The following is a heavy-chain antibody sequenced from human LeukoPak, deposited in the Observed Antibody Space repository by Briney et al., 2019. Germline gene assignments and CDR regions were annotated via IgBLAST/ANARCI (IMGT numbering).Heavy chain of an antibody. CDR2: INPHSDDR. CDR1: GYTFTGYY. CDR3: VRDGPYSSTSCQNFDS. Sequence: GASVKVSCKASGYTFTGYYIHWVRQAPGQGLEWMEWINPHSDDRNYAQRFQGRVTMTRDTSISTVYMELSGLTSDDTAVYYCVRDGPYSSTSCQNFDSWGQGALVTVSS. D-gene: IGHD2-2*01. J-gene: IGHJ4*02. V-gene: IGHV1-2*02.